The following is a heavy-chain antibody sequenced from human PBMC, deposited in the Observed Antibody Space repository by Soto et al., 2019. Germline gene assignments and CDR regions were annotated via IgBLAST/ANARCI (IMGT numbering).Heavy chain of an antibody. CDR2: IIPILGIA. V-gene: IGHV1-69*02. Sequence: QVQLVQSGAEVKKPGSSVKVSCKASGGTFSSYTISWVRQAPGQGLEWMGRIIPILGIANYAQKFQGRVTXXADKSTSTAYMELSSLRSEDTAVYYCQPFAAAGIGWGQGTLVTVSS. CDR3: QPFAAAGIG. J-gene: IGHJ4*02. D-gene: IGHD6-13*01. CDR1: GGTFSSYT.